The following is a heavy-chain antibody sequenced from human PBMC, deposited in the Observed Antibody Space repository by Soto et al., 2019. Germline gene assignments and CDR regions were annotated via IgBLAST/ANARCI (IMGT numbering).Heavy chain of an antibody. CDR2: INHSGST. CDR3: ARTRALLRYFDWPY. V-gene: IGHV4-34*01. D-gene: IGHD3-9*01. Sequence: SETLSLTCAVYGGSFSGYYWSWIRQPPGKGLEWIGEINHSGSTNYNPSLKSRVTISVDTSKNQFSLKLSSVTAADTAVYYCARTRALLRYFDWPYGGQGTLVTVSS. CDR1: GGSFSGYY. J-gene: IGHJ4*02.